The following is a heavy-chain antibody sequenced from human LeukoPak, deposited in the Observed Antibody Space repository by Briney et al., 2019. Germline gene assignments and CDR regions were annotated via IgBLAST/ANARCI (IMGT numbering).Heavy chain of an antibody. D-gene: IGHD2-21*02. CDR1: GGSISGHF. J-gene: IGHJ4*02. Sequence: PSETLSLTCTVSGGSISGHFWSWFRRPPGKGLENIGYIHSSGSTNYNPSFGSRVTVSLEMSKNQFSLKVTSVTAADTAAYYCARRLHYYDYWGQGTLVTVSS. V-gene: IGHV4-4*08. CDR3: ARRLHYYDY. CDR2: IHSSGST.